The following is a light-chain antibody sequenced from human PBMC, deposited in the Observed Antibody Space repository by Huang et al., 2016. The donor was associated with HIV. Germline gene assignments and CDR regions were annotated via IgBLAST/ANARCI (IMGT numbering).Light chain of an antibody. CDR1: QRISSW. V-gene: IGKV1-5*01. J-gene: IGKJ2*01. CDR3: QHYNSYPYT. CDR2: DAS. Sequence: DIQMTQSPSTLSASVGARVTITCRASQRISSWLAWFQHKPGKAPKPLIFDASSLESGVPSRFSGSGSGTEFTLTISSLQPDDFATYYCQHYNSYPYTFGQGTKLEIK.